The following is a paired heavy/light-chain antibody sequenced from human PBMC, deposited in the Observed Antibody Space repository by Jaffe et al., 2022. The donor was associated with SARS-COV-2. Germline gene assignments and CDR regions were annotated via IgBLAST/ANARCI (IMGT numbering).Light chain of an antibody. J-gene: IGLJ2*01. CDR2: EDS. CDR1: ALPKRY. Sequence: SYELTQPPSVSVSPGQTARITCSGDALPKRYAYWYQQKSGQAPVLVIYEDSKRPSGIPERFSGSSSGTVATLTISGAQVEDDTDYYCSSTDNSGNLVVFGGGTKLTVL. CDR3: SSTDNSGNLVV. V-gene: IGLV3-10*01.
Heavy chain of an antibody. CDR1: GFSFSGST. CDR3: TTLTNAPAAGSSLFDY. Sequence: EVQLVESGGGLVQPGGSLKLSCAASGFSFSGSTMHWVRQASGKGLEWVGRIKSKANTYATEYAASVKGRFTFSRDDSKNTAYLQMNSLKAEDTAVYYCTTLTNAPAAGSSLFDYWGQGTLVAVSS. V-gene: IGHV3-73*02. D-gene: IGHD6-13*01. CDR2: IKSKANTYAT. J-gene: IGHJ4*02.